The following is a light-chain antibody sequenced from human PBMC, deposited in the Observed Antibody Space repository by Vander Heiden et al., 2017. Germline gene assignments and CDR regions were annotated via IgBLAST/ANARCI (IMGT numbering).Light chain of an antibody. CDR1: QSVSSN. V-gene: IGKV3-15*01. CDR3: QQDKNWPHNT. Sequence: EIVMTQSPATLSVSPGERATPSCRASQSVSSNLAWYQQKLGQAPRLLIYGASTRATGIPARFSGSGCGTQFTLTISSRQSEDFAVYYCQQDKNWPHNTFGQGTKVEIK. CDR2: GAS. J-gene: IGKJ2*01.